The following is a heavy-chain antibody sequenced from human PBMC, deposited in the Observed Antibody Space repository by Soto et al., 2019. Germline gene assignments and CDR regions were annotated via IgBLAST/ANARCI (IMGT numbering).Heavy chain of an antibody. CDR3: ANHRESSECWFDS. Sequence: SETMSLTCTVSGGSLSSYYWSWIRQPPGKGMEWIGYIYYSGRKNFNPSLKSRVTISVETPKNQFSLKLSSVTAADTAAYYCANHRESSECWFDSWGQGTLVTVSS. J-gene: IGHJ5*01. CDR1: GGSLSSYY. V-gene: IGHV4-59*08. D-gene: IGHD3-10*01. CDR2: IYYSGRK.